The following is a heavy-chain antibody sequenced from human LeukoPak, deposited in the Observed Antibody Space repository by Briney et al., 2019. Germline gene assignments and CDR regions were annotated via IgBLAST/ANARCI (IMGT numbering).Heavy chain of an antibody. V-gene: IGHV1-8*01. Sequence: ASVKVSCKASGYTFTSYDINWARQATGQGLEWMGWMNPNSGNTGYAQKFQGRVTMTRNTSISTACMELSSLRSEDTAVYYCARDFTARWLNYYYGMDVWGQGTTVTVSS. CDR1: GYTFTSYD. CDR2: MNPNSGNT. J-gene: IGHJ6*02. CDR3: ARDFTARWLNYYYGMDV. D-gene: IGHD5-12*01.